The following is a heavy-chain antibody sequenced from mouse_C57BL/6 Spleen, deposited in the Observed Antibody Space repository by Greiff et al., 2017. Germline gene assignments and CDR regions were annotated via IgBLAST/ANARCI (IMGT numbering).Heavy chain of an antibody. CDR3: TGRVTTLDPYYAMDY. D-gene: IGHD2-2*01. CDR1: GFTFSNYW. CDR2: IRLKSDNYAT. Sequence: EVMLVESGGGLVQPGGSMKLSCVASGFTFSNYWMNWVRQSPEKGLEWVAQIRLKSDNYATHYAESVKGRFTISREDSKSRVYLQMNNLRAEDTGIYYCTGRVTTLDPYYAMDYWGQGTSVTVSS. J-gene: IGHJ4*01. V-gene: IGHV6-3*01.